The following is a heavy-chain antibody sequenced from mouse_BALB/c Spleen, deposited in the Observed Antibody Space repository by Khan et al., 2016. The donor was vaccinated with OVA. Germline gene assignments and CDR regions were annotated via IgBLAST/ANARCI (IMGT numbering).Heavy chain of an antibody. CDR3: ARDYWFAY. V-gene: IGHV5-6-5*01. Sequence: EVKLMESGGGLVKPGGSLKLSCAASGFTFSNYAMSWVRQSPETRLEWVASISSGDSTYYPDSVKGRFTISRATARNILYLQMSSLRSEDTAMYYCARDYWFAYWGQGTLVTVSA. CDR2: ISSGDST. CDR1: GFTFSNYA. J-gene: IGHJ3*01.